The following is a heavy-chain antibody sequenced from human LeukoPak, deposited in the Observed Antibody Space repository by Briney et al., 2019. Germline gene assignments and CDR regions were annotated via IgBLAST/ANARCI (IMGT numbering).Heavy chain of an antibody. Sequence: GASVKVSCKASGYTFSGYYMHWVRQAPGQGLEWMGWIIPIFGTANYAQKFQGRVTITADESTSTAYMELSSLRSEDTAVYYCARNGYNYYDSSGYHQYFDYWGQGTLVTVSS. CDR2: IIPIFGTA. V-gene: IGHV1-69*13. CDR3: ARNGYNYYDSSGYHQYFDY. CDR1: GYTFSGYY. D-gene: IGHD3-22*01. J-gene: IGHJ4*02.